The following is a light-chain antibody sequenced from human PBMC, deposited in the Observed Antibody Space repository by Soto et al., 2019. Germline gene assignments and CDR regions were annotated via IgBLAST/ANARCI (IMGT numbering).Light chain of an antibody. CDR3: QQYYSRET. V-gene: IGKV1-5*03. CDR2: KTS. CDR1: QPINPG. Sequence: DIQMTQSPSTVSASVGDRVSITCRASQPINPGLAWHQQKPAKAPKVIIYKTSDLENGVPSRFSGSGSGTEFPLTSHNLQPDDFATYYCQQYYSRETFGPGTRVEV. J-gene: IGKJ1*01.